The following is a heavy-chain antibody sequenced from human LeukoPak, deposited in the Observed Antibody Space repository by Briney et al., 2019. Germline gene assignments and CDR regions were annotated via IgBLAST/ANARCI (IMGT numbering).Heavy chain of an antibody. V-gene: IGHV4-4*07. Sequence: PSETLSLTCTVSGGSISPYYWNWIRQPAGKGLEWIGRIYNSGSTDDNPSLKSRGTMSLDTSKHHFSLGLSSVTAADTAVYYCARDSIVGGAFLSFDSWGQGIQVIVSS. D-gene: IGHD2/OR15-2a*01. CDR3: ARDSIVGGAFLSFDS. J-gene: IGHJ4*02. CDR2: IYNSGST. CDR1: GGSISPYY.